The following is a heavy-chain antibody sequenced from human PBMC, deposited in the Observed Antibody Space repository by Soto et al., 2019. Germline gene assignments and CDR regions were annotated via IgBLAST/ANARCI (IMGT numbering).Heavy chain of an antibody. Sequence: QVQLVESGGGVVQPGRSLRLSCAASGYTFSSYGMHWVRQAPGKGLEWVAVISYDGSNKYYADSVKGRFTISRDNSKNTLYLQMNSLRAEDTAVYYCAKDRHYDFWSGYLDYWGQGTLVTVSS. CDR1: GYTFSSYG. CDR3: AKDRHYDFWSGYLDY. D-gene: IGHD3-3*01. CDR2: ISYDGSNK. J-gene: IGHJ4*02. V-gene: IGHV3-30*18.